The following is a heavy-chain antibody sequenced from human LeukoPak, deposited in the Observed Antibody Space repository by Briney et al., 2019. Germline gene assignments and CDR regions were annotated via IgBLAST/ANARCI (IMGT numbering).Heavy chain of an antibody. CDR2: IYYSGST. V-gene: IGHV4-59*12. Sequence: KPSETLSLTCTVSGGSITNYYWSWIRQPPGKGLEWIGYIYYSGSTYYNPSLKSRVTISVDTSKNQFSLKLSSVTAADTAVYYCAREEGIAAAGTLDYWGQGTLVTVSS. CDR3: AREEGIAAAGTLDY. J-gene: IGHJ4*02. D-gene: IGHD6-13*01. CDR1: GGSITNYY.